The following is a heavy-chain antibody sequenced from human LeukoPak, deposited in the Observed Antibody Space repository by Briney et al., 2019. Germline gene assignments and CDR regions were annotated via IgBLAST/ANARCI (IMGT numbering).Heavy chain of an antibody. CDR2: ISSSSSYI. V-gene: IGHV3-21*01. CDR1: GFTFSSYS. Sequence: KPGGSLRLSCAASGFTFSSYSMNWVRQAPGKGLEWVSSISSSSSYIYYADSVKGRFTISRDNAKNSLYLQMNSLRAEDTAVYYCAKSGLVVTAIMYAFDIWGQGTMVTVSS. J-gene: IGHJ3*02. D-gene: IGHD2-21*02. CDR3: AKSGLVVTAIMYAFDI.